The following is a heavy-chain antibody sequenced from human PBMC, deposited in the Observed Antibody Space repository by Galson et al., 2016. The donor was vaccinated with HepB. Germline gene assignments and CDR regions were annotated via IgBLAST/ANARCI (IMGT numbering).Heavy chain of an antibody. Sequence: SLRLSCAVSGFTFSSYALSWVRQAPGKGLEWVSAITGSGGGTYYADSVKGRFTVSRDNSKNTLFLQMNSLSAEDTAVYYCAREGRQLAAAGLDLWGPGTLVTVSS. D-gene: IGHD6-13*01. CDR1: GFTFSSYA. V-gene: IGHV3-23*01. CDR2: ITGSGGGT. CDR3: AREGRQLAAAGLDL. J-gene: IGHJ5*02.